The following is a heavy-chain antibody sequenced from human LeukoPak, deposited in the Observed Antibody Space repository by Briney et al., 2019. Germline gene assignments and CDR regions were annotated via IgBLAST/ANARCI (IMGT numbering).Heavy chain of an antibody. CDR1: GFTFDDYA. CDR3: AKDMVRGVHGMDV. CDR2: ISWNSGSI. Sequence: GRSLRLSCAASGFTFDDYAMHWVRQAPGKGLEWVSGISWNSGSIGFADSVKGRFTISRDNAKNSLYLQMNSLRAEDTALYYCAKDMVRGVHGMDVWGQGTTVTVSS. J-gene: IGHJ6*02. D-gene: IGHD3-10*01. V-gene: IGHV3-9*01.